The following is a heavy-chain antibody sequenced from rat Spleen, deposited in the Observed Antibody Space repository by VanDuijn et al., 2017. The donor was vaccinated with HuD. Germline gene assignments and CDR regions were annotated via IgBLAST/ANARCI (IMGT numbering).Heavy chain of an antibody. J-gene: IGHJ2*01. V-gene: IGHV5-29*01. CDR1: GFTFSNYG. Sequence: EVQLVESGGGLVQPGRSLKLSCAASGFTFSNYGMAWVRQAPTKGLEWVASITNNGGNIYCPDSVKGRFTISRDIAKSTLYLQMDSLRSDDTATYYCATEELGRGYFDYWGQGVMVTVSS. CDR3: ATEELGRGYFDY. CDR2: ITNNGGNI. D-gene: IGHD4-3*01.